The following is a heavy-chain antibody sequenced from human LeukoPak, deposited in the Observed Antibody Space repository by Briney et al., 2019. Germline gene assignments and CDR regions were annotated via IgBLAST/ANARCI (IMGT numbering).Heavy chain of an antibody. J-gene: IGHJ5*02. D-gene: IGHD6-19*01. CDR3: ARETVAGTNWFDP. V-gene: IGHV3-30-3*01. CDR2: ISYDGSNK. Sequence: GALRLSCAASGFTFSSYAMHWVRQAPGKGLEWVAVISYDGSNKYYADSVKGRFTISRDNSKNTLYLQMNSLRAEDTAVYYCARETVAGTNWFDPWGQGTLVTVSS. CDR1: GFTFSSYA.